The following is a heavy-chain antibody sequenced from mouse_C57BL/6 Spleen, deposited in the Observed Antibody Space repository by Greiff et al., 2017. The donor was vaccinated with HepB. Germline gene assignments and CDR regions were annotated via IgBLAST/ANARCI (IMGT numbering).Heavy chain of an antibody. CDR3: AGWLLREGFAY. D-gene: IGHD2-3*01. J-gene: IGHJ3*01. CDR2: INPNNGGT. Sequence: EVQLQQSGPELVKPGASVKMSCKASGYTFTDYNMHWVKQSHGKSLEWIGYINPNNGGTSYNQKFKGKATLTVNKSSSTAYMELRSLTSEDSAVYYCAGWLLREGFAYWGQGTLVTVSA. V-gene: IGHV1-22*01. CDR1: GYTFTDYN.